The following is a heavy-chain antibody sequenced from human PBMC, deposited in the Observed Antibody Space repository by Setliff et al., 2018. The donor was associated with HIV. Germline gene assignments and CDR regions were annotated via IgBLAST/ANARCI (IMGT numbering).Heavy chain of an antibody. CDR1: GGSISNYY. D-gene: IGHD1-26*01. CDR3: ARHYNVNYYVRKDFDY. J-gene: IGHJ4*02. Sequence: LSLTCTVSGGSISNYYWSWIRQSPEKGLEWIGYIHYSGSTYYNPSLKSRVTISVDMSKNQFSLKLSSVAAADTAVYYCARHYNVNYYVRKDFDYWGQGTLVTVSS. V-gene: IGHV4-59*04. CDR2: IHYSGST.